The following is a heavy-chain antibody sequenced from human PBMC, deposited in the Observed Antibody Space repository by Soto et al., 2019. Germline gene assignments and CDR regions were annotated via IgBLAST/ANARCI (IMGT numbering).Heavy chain of an antibody. CDR2: ISAYNGNT. CDR3: ARMTAAAYEYYFDY. V-gene: IGHV1-18*01. CDR1: GYTFTSYG. Sequence: ASVKVSCKASGYTFTSYGISWVRQAPGQGLEWMGWISAYNGNTNYAQQLHGRVTMTTDTSTSTAYTELRSLRPDDTAVYYCARMTAAAYEYYFDYWGQGTLGTVSS. D-gene: IGHD6-25*01. J-gene: IGHJ4*02.